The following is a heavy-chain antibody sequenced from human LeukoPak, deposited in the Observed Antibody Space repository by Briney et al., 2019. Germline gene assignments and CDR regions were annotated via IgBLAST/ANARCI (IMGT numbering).Heavy chain of an antibody. D-gene: IGHD5-12*01. CDR2: ISSSGSYI. J-gene: IGHJ3*02. V-gene: IGHV3-21*01. CDR1: GFTFSSYS. Sequence: GGSLRLSCAASGFTFSSYSMNWVRQAPGKGLEWVSSISSSGSYIYYADSVTGRFTISRDNAKNPLYLQMNSLSAEDTAVYYCARGSGYDYGTVDDAFDIWGQGTMVTVSS. CDR3: ARGSGYDYGTVDDAFDI.